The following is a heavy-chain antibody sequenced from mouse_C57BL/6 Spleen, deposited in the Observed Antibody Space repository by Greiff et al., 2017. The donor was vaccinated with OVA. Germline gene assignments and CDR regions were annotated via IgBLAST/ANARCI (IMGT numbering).Heavy chain of an antibody. CDR3: AREGDSSGAWFAY. CDR2: INPNYGTT. J-gene: IGHJ3*01. CDR1: GYSFTDYN. D-gene: IGHD3-2*02. Sequence: VQLKESGPELVKPGASVKISCKASGYSFTDYNMNWVKQSNGKSLEWIGVINPNYGTTSYNQKFKGKATLTVDQSSSTAYMQLNSLTSEDSAVYYCAREGDSSGAWFAYWGQGTLVTVSA. V-gene: IGHV1-39*01.